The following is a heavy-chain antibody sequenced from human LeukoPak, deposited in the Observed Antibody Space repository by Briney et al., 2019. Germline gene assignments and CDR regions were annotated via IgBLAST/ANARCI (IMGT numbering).Heavy chain of an antibody. V-gene: IGHV3-23*01. CDR1: GFAFSSYA. CDR2: ISGSGVST. D-gene: IGHD2-15*01. CDR3: ATSPCSGGSCFSGYFDF. J-gene: IGHJ4*02. Sequence: GGSLRLSCAASGFAFSSYAMNWVRQTPGKGLEWVSTISGSGVSTYYADSVKGRFTISRDSSRNTLYLQMDSLRAEDTAIYYCATSPCSGGSCFSGYFDFWGQGTLVTVSS.